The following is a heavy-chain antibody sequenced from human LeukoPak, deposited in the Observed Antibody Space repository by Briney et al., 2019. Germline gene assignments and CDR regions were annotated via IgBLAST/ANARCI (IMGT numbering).Heavy chain of an antibody. D-gene: IGHD5-12*01. CDR1: GFTFSSHW. CDR3: ARRPSGLYIPIVATYDY. CDR2: INSDGSST. Sequence: GGSLRLSCAASGFTFSSHWMHWVRQAPGEGLVWVSRINSDGSSTSYADSVKGRFTISRDNAKHTPYLQMNSLRAEDTAVYYCARRPSGLYIPIVATYDYWGQGTLVTVSS. J-gene: IGHJ4*02. V-gene: IGHV3-74*01.